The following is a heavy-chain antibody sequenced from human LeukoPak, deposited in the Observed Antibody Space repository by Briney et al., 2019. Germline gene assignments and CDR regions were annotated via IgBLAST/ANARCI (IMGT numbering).Heavy chain of an antibody. CDR1: GGSISSSSYY. J-gene: IGHJ4*02. D-gene: IGHD5-12*01. Sequence: SETLSLTCTVSGGSISSSSYYWGWIRQPPGKGLEWIGSIYYSGSTYYNPSLKSRVTISVDTSKNQFSLKLSSVTAAGTAVYYCARDIVATISGDYWGQGTLVTVSS. CDR3: ARDIVATISGDY. CDR2: IYYSGST. V-gene: IGHV4-39*01.